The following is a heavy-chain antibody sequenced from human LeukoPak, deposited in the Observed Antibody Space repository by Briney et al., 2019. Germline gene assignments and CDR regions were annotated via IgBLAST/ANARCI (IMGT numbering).Heavy chain of an antibody. CDR2: IYLDDDK. J-gene: IGHJ4*02. Sequence: SGPTLVKPTQTLTLTCTFSGFSLSTSGGGVGWIRQPPGTALEWLALIYLDDDKRYSPSLKNRLTITKDTSKNQVVLTMTTMDPVATATYYFAHSHYLDYWGQGTLVTVSS. CDR1: GFSLSTSGGG. CDR3: AHSHYLDY. V-gene: IGHV2-5*02.